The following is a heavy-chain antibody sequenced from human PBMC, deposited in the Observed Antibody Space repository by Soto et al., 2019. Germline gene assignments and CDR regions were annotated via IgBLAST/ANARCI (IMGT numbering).Heavy chain of an antibody. CDR1: GGSISTYY. Sequence: PSENVSLTCTISGGSISTYYWNWIRQAPGKELEWISHNNYTASTNYNPSGKSRVATSADTSKSQFSLKLSSMTAADTAFYYCARLGPPMGVGSGYLCDYCFDPWGQGTLVTVSS. CDR3: ARLGPPMGVGSGYLCDYCFDP. J-gene: IGHJ5*02. CDR2: NNYTAST. D-gene: IGHD3-3*01. V-gene: IGHV4-59*01.